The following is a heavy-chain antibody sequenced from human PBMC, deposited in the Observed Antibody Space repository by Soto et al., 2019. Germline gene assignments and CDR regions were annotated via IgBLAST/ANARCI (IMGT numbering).Heavy chain of an antibody. Sequence: QVQLQQWGAGLLKPSETLSLTCAVYGGSFSGYYWSWIRQPPGKGLEWIGEINHSGSTNYNPSLKSRVTISVDKSKNQFSLKLSSVTAADTAVYYCARTTTVTTSAFDYWGQGTLVTVSS. J-gene: IGHJ4*02. V-gene: IGHV4-34*01. D-gene: IGHD4-17*01. CDR1: GGSFSGYY. CDR3: ARTTTVTTSAFDY. CDR2: INHSGST.